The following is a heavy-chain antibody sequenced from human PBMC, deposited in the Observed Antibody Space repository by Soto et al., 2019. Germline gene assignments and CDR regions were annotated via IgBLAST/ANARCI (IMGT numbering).Heavy chain of an antibody. D-gene: IGHD2-2*02. CDR3: ARVIGCSSTSCYTDYYYYGMDV. CDR2: INSDGSST. CDR1: GFTFSSYW. J-gene: IGHJ6*02. V-gene: IGHV3-74*01. Sequence: GGSLRLSCAASGFTFSSYWMHWVRQAPGKGLVWVSRINSDGSSTSYADSVKGRFTIPRDNAKNTLYLQMNSLRAEDTAVYYCARVIGCSSTSCYTDYYYYGMDVWGQGTTVTVSS.